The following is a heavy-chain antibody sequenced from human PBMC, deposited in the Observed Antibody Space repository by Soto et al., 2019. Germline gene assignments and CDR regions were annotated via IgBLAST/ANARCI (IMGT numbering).Heavy chain of an antibody. D-gene: IGHD5-12*01. CDR2: ISAYNGNT. J-gene: IGHJ3*02. CDR1: GYTFTSYG. CDR3: ARGDSTLYSGYDMGLRLPRAYDAFDI. V-gene: IGHV1-18*01. Sequence: GASVKVSCKASGYTFTSYGISWVRQAPGQGLEWMGWISAYNGNTNYAQKLQGRVTMTTDTSTSTAYMELSSLRSEDTAVYYCARGDSTLYSGYDMGLRLPRAYDAFDIWGQGTMVTVSS.